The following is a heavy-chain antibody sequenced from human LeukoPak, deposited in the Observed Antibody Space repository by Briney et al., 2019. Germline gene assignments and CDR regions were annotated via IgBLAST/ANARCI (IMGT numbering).Heavy chain of an antibody. V-gene: IGHV1-24*01. CDR1: GYTLTELS. D-gene: IGHD6-13*01. CDR3: AARSIAAAGYDY. Sequence: ASVKVSCKVSGYTLTELSMHWVRQAPGKGLEWMGSFDPEDGETIYAQKFRGRVTMTEDTSTDTAYMELSSLRSEDTAVYYCAARSIAAAGYDYWGQGTLVTVSS. J-gene: IGHJ4*02. CDR2: FDPEDGET.